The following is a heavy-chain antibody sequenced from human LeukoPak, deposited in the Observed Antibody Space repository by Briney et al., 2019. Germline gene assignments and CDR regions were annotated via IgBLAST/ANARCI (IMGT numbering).Heavy chain of an antibody. D-gene: IGHD1-26*01. J-gene: IGHJ4*02. Sequence: PSETLSLTCTVSGGSISSSSYYWGWIRQPPGKGLEWIGSIYYSGSTYYNPSLKSRVTISVDTSKNQFSLKLSSVTAADTAVYYCAREFGPKVGATTDYWGQGTLVTVSS. CDR3: AREFGPKVGATTDY. CDR2: IYYSGST. V-gene: IGHV4-39*07. CDR1: GGSISSSSYY.